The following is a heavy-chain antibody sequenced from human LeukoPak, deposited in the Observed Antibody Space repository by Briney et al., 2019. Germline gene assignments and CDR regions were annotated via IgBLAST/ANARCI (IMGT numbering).Heavy chain of an antibody. CDR2: IYASGST. J-gene: IGHJ6*03. D-gene: IGHD4-17*01. CDR3: ARGVTNYYYYYMDV. Sequence: SETLSLTCTVSGGSISSYYWSWIRQPAGKALEWIGRIYASGSTNYNPSLKSRVTMSVDTSKNQFSLKLGSVTAADTAVYYCARGVTNYYYYYMDVWGKGTTVTVSS. V-gene: IGHV4-4*07. CDR1: GGSISSYY.